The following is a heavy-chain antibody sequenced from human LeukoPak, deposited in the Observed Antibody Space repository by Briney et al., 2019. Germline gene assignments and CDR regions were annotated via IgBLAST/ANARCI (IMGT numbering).Heavy chain of an antibody. J-gene: IGHJ4*02. CDR2: IYYGGSTSGST. Sequence: SETLSLTCSVSGGPIRSYYWSWLRQPPGKGLEGKGLEWIGYIYYGGSTSGSTNYNPSLKSRVTISVDTSKNQLSLKLNSVTAADTAVYYCAREALLWFGIDYWGQGTLVTVSS. CDR1: GGPIRSYY. V-gene: IGHV4-59*01. D-gene: IGHD3-10*01. CDR3: AREALLWFGIDY.